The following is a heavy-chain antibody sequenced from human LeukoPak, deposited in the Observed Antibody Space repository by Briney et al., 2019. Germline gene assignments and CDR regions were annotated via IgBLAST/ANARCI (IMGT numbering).Heavy chain of an antibody. Sequence: PSETLSLTCTVCDASISGYYWSWIRQPPGKGLEWIGSIHFSGSTNYNPSLRSRVTISVDTSKNQLSLKLSSVTAADTAVYYCARDLGGIYFDYWGQGTLVTVSS. V-gene: IGHV4-59*01. CDR2: IHFSGST. D-gene: IGHD1-26*01. CDR3: ARDLGGIYFDY. J-gene: IGHJ4*02. CDR1: DASISGYY.